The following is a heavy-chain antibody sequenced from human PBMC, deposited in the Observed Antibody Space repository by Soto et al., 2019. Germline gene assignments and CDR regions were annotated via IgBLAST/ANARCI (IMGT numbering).Heavy chain of an antibody. D-gene: IGHD6-13*01. CDR3: ARDRRYSSSWSQASWFDP. Sequence: SETLSLTCTVSGGSISRYYWSWIRQPAGKGLEWIGRIYTSGSTNYNPSLKSRVTMSVDTSKNQLSLKLSSVTATDTAVYYCARDRRYSSSWSQASWFDPWGQGTLVTVS. V-gene: IGHV4-4*07. J-gene: IGHJ5*02. CDR1: GGSISRYY. CDR2: IYTSGST.